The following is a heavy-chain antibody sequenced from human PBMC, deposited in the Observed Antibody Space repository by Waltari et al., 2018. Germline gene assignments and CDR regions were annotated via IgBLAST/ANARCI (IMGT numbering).Heavy chain of an antibody. J-gene: IGHJ6*03. V-gene: IGHV2-70*04. CDR3: ALAGLQGVITPFMDV. CDR2: IDWDDDK. CDR1: GFSLSTSGMR. Sequence: QVTLKESGPALVKPTQTLTLTCTFSGFSLSTSGMRVSWIRQPPGKALEWLARIDWDDDKFYSTSLKTRLTISNDTSKNQVVLTMTNMDPVDTATYYCALAGLQGVITPFMDVWGKGTTVTVSS. D-gene: IGHD3-10*01.